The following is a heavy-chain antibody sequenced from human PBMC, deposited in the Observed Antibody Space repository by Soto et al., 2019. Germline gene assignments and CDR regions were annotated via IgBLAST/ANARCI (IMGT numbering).Heavy chain of an antibody. Sequence: SETLSLTCTVSGGSIRSGGYYWSWIRQHPGKGLEWIGYIYYSGSTYYNPSLKSRVTISVDTSKNQFSLKLSSVTAADTAVYYCASGNDIVVVPAAIPHSFDYWGQETLVTVSS. D-gene: IGHD2-2*02. CDR2: IYYSGST. V-gene: IGHV4-31*03. CDR3: ASGNDIVVVPAAIPHSFDY. CDR1: GGSIRSGGYY. J-gene: IGHJ4*02.